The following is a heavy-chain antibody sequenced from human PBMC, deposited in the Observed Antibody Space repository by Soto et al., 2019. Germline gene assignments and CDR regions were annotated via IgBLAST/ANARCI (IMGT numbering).Heavy chain of an antibody. J-gene: IGHJ6*03. CDR2: IYYSGST. V-gene: IGHV4-31*03. D-gene: IGHD3-10*01. CDR1: GGSISSGGYY. CDR3: ARTVYYYGSGSFYYYYYYMDV. Sequence: SETLSLTCTVSGGSISSGGYYWSWIRQHPGKGLEWIGYIYYSGSTYYNPSLKSRVTISVDTSKNQFSLKLSSVTAADTAVYYCARTVYYYGSGSFYYYYYYMDVRGKGTTGTVSS.